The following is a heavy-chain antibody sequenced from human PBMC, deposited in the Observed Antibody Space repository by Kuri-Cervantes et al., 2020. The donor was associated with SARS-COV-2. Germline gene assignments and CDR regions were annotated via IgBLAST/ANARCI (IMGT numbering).Heavy chain of an antibody. Sequence: EGSLRLSCAASGFTFSSYGMHWVRQAPGKGLEWVAVIWYDGSNKYYADSVKGRFTISRDNSKNTLYLQMNSLRAEDTAVYYCARDLVPAAMLDYWGQGTLVTVSS. V-gene: IGHV3-33*01. D-gene: IGHD2-2*01. CDR2: IWYDGSNK. J-gene: IGHJ4*02. CDR3: ARDLVPAAMLDY. CDR1: GFTFSSYG.